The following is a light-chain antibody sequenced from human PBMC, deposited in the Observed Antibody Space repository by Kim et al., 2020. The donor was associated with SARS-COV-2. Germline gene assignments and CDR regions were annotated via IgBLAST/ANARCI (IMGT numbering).Light chain of an antibody. CDR3: QQYNNWPPWT. CDR1: QGVTSS. J-gene: IGKJ1*01. Sequence: EIVMTQSPATLSVSPGERATLSCRASQGVTSSVAWYQQKPGQAPRLLVYGATIRASGVPARFSGSGSRTEFTLTINSLQSEDFAVYYCQQYNNWPPWTFGQGTKVDIK. CDR2: GAT. V-gene: IGKV3-15*01.